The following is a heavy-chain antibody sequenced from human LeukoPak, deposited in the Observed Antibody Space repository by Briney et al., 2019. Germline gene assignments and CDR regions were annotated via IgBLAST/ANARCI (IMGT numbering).Heavy chain of an antibody. V-gene: IGHV3-74*01. J-gene: IGHJ4*02. CDR3: ASTEEQWLPQDY. CDR1: GFTFSSYW. CDR2: INSDGSST. Sequence: PGGSLRLSCAASGFTFSSYWMHWVRQAPGKGLVWVSRINSDGSSTSYADSVKGRFTISRDNAKNTLYLQMNSLRAKDTAVYYCASTEEQWLPQDYWGQGTLVTVSS. D-gene: IGHD6-19*01.